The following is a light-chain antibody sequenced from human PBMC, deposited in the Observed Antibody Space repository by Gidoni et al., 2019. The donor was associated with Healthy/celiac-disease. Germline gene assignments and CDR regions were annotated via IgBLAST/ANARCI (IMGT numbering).Light chain of an antibody. CDR3: QQRSNWPT. CDR1: QSVSSY. J-gene: IGKJ5*01. Sequence: IVLTQSPATLSLSPGERATLSCRASQSVSSYLAWYQQKAGQAPSLLIYDASNRATGIPARFSGSGSGTDFTLTISSLEPEDFAVYYCQQRSNWPTFGQGTRLEIK. V-gene: IGKV3-11*01. CDR2: DAS.